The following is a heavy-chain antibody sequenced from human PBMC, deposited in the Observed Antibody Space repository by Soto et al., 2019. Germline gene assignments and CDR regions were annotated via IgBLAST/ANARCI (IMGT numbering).Heavy chain of an antibody. CDR1: GNTFNSNW. J-gene: IGHJ4*02. V-gene: IGHV5-51*01. CDR3: ALGGGNFDY. Sequence: GESLKISCQVSGNTFNSNWIAWVRQMPGKGLEWMGIIYPGDSDTRYSPSFQGQVTISADKSISTAYLQWSSLKASDTAMYYCALGGGNFDYWGQGTLVTVSS. CDR2: IYPGDSDT. D-gene: IGHD3-16*01.